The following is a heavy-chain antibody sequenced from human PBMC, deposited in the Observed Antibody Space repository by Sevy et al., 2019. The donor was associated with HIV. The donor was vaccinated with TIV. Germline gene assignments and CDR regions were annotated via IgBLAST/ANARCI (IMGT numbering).Heavy chain of an antibody. CDR2: ISVYNGKT. CDR3: SRRGAFEYDSSGFQSH. J-gene: IGHJ4*02. Sequence: ASVKVSCKTSGYTFTSFGISWVRQVPGQGLEWVGWISVYNGKTNYAQKFQGRITLTSDTSTRTAYMELRSLRSDDTAVYYCSRRGAFEYDSSGFQSHWGQRTLVTVSS. CDR1: GYTFTSFG. V-gene: IGHV1-18*01. D-gene: IGHD3-22*01.